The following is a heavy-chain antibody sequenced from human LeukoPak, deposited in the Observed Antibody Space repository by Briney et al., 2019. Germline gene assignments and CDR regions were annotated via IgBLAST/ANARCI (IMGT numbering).Heavy chain of an antibody. Sequence: QSGGSLRLSCAASGFTFSRYGMAWVRQAPGKGLEWVSGISGSGGDSYYADAVKGRFTISRDNSKNTLFLQMNSLRAEDTAVYYCAKDLWGENWFDPWGPGSLVIVSS. V-gene: IGHV3-23*01. J-gene: IGHJ5*02. CDR1: GFTFSRYG. CDR3: AKDLWGENWFDP. D-gene: IGHD7-27*01. CDR2: ISGSGGDS.